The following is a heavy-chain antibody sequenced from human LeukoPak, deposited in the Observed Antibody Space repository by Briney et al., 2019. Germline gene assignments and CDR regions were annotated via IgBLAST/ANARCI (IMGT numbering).Heavy chain of an antibody. J-gene: IGHJ4*02. Sequence: ASVKVSCKASGYTFTSNYILWVRQAPGQGLEWMGIINPSGGSQGRVTMTRDTSTSTVYMELSSLRSEDTAVYYCARVGGNYPINWGQGSLVTVSS. CDR1: GYTFTSNY. D-gene: IGHD3-16*02. V-gene: IGHV1-46*01. CDR2: INPSGGS. CDR3: ARVGGNYPIN.